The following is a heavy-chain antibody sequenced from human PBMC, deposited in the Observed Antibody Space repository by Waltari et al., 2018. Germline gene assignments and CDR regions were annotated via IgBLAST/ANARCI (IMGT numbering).Heavy chain of an antibody. V-gene: IGHV3-23*01. CDR1: GFTFRSHA. CDR2: ISGSGGST. CDR3: AKDPEVVVIKGVDY. J-gene: IGHJ4*02. D-gene: IGHD3-22*01. Sequence: EVQLLESGGGLVQPGGSLRLSCAASGFTFRSHAISWVRQVPGKGLEWVSAISGSGGSTYYADSVKGRFTISRDNSKNTLYLQMNSLRAEDTAVYYCAKDPEVVVIKGVDYWGQGTLVTVSS.